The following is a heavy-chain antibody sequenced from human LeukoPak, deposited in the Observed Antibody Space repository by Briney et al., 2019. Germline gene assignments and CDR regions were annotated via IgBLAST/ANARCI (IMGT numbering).Heavy chain of an antibody. V-gene: IGHV4-34*01. Sequence: SETLSLTCAVYGGSFSGYYWSWIRHPPGKGLEWIGEINHSGSTNYNPSLKSRVTISVDTSKNQFSLKLSSVTAADTAVYYCARPPRSIVGANYFDYWGQGTLVTVSS. J-gene: IGHJ4*02. CDR3: ARPPRSIVGANYFDY. CDR2: INHSGST. D-gene: IGHD1-26*01. CDR1: GGSFSGYY.